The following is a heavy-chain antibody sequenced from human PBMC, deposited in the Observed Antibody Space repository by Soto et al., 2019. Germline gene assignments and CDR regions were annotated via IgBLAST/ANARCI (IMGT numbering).Heavy chain of an antibody. Sequence: EVQLVESGGGLVQPGGSLRLSCAASGFTFSNYDMHWVRQATGKGLEWVSAIDIAGDTYYPDSVKGRFTISREKAKNSLYLQMNSLRADATAVSYCARAARWLQSRYFDLWGRGTLVTVSS. V-gene: IGHV3-13*01. CDR3: ARAARWLQSRYFDL. D-gene: IGHD5-12*01. J-gene: IGHJ2*01. CDR1: GFTFSNYD. CDR2: IDIAGDT.